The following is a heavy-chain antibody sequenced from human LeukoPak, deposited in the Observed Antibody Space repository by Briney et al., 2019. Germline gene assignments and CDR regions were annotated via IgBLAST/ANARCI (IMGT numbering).Heavy chain of an antibody. D-gene: IGHD3-10*01. CDR2: ISYDGSNK. Sequence: GGSLRLSCAASGFNFSNYAMHWVRQAPGKGLEWVAVISYDGSNKYYADSVKGRFTISRDNAKNSLYLQMNSLRAEDTAVYYCARALWSGPVYYGMDVWGQGTTVTVSS. CDR3: ARALWSGPVYYGMDV. J-gene: IGHJ6*02. V-gene: IGHV3-30-3*01. CDR1: GFNFSNYA.